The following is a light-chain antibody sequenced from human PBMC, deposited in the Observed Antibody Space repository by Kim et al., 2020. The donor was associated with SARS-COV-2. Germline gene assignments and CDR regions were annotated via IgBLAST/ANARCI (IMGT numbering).Light chain of an antibody. J-gene: IGLJ3*02. Sequence: SSELTQDPAVSVALGQTVRITCQGDSLRTYYATWYQQKPRQAPVLVVYGKNYRPSGIPDRFSASYSGNTASLTITGAQAEDEAAYYCSSRDNTMFGGGTK. CDR2: GKN. CDR1: SLRTYY. V-gene: IGLV3-19*01. CDR3: SSRDNTM.